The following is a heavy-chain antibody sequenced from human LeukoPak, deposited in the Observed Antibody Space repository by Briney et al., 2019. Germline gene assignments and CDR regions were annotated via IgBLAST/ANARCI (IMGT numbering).Heavy chain of an antibody. J-gene: IGHJ4*02. V-gene: IGHV3-9*01. CDR3: AKGRQGGSGSYPDY. CDR1: GFTFYDYA. D-gene: IGHD3-10*01. CDR2: ISWNSGSI. Sequence: GGSLRLSCAASGFTFYDYAMHWVRQAPGKGLEWVSGISWNSGSIVYADSVKGRFTISRDNAKNSLYLQMNSLRAEDTALYYCAKGRQGGSGSYPDYWGQGTLVTVSS.